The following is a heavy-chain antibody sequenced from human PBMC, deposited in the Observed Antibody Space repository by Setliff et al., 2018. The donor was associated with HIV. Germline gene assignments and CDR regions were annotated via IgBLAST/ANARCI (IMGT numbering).Heavy chain of an antibody. D-gene: IGHD2-2*01. J-gene: IGHJ3*02. V-gene: IGHV3-21*01. CDR3: ARSRSTRDAFDI. Sequence: GGSLRLSCTASGFTFIDYALNWVRQAPGKGLEWVSSISSSGSYIYYAESVKCRFTISRDNSLCLQMDSLRAEDTAVYYCARSRSTRDAFDIWGQGTMVTVSS. CDR2: ISSSGSYI. CDR1: GFTFIDYA.